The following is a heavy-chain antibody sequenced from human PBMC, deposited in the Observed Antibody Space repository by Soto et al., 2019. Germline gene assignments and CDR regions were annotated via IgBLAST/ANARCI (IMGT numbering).Heavy chain of an antibody. CDR1: GFTFSSYA. CDR3: AKRAAAGVDAFDI. Sequence: GGSLRLSCAASGFTFSSYAMKWVRQAPGKGLEWVSLIGESGTPTYYADSVKGRFTISRDNSKNTLYLQMNSLRAEDTAVYYCAKRAAAGVDAFDIWGQGTMVTVSS. CDR2: IGESGTPT. V-gene: IGHV3-23*01. D-gene: IGHD6-13*01. J-gene: IGHJ3*02.